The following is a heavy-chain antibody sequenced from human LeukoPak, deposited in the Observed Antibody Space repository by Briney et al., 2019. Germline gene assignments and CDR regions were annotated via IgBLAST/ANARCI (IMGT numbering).Heavy chain of an antibody. J-gene: IGHJ1*01. V-gene: IGHV3-66*01. D-gene: IGHD4-17*01. CDR3: ARGTVPTGYFQH. Sequence: PGGSLRLSCAAFGFTVNSNYMSWVRQAPGKGLEWVSVIYSGGSTYYADSVKGRFTISRDNSKNTLYLQMNSLRAEDTAVYYCARGTVPTGYFQHWGQGTLVTVSS. CDR2: IYSGGST. CDR1: GFTVNSNY.